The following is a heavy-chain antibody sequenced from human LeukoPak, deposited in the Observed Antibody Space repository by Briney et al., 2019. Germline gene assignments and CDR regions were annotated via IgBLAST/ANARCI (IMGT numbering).Heavy chain of an antibody. V-gene: IGHV1-69*13. J-gene: IGHJ6*03. D-gene: IGHD4-23*01. CDR1: GYTFTSYY. CDR2: IIPIFGTA. CDR3: ARATPPTMTTVVDYYYYYMDV. Sequence: SVKVSCKASGYTFTSYYMHWVRQAPGQGLEWMGGIIPIFGTANYAQKFQGRVTITADESTSTAYMELSSLRSEDTAVYYCARATPPTMTTVVDYYYYYMDVWGKGTTVTISS.